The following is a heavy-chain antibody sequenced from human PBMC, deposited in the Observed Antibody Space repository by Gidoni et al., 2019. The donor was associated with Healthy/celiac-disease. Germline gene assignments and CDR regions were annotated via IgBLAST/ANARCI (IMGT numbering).Heavy chain of an antibody. V-gene: IGHV3-21*01. CDR2: ISSSSSYI. Sequence: EVQLVESGGGLVKPGGSLRLAFAASGFTFRGHSMNWVRQAPGKGLEWVSSISSSSSYIYYADSVKGRFTISRDNAKNSLYLQMNSLRAEDTAVYYCARVASYYYDSSGQFDYWGQGTLVTVSS. D-gene: IGHD3-22*01. J-gene: IGHJ4*02. CDR3: ARVASYYYDSSGQFDY. CDR1: GFTFRGHS.